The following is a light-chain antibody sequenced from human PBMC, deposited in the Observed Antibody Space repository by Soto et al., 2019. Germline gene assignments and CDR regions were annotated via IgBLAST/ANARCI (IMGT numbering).Light chain of an antibody. CDR1: QAIRSD. CDR3: LQDYNYPYT. V-gene: IGKV1-6*01. Sequence: AIQMTQSPSSLSASVGDRVTITCRAGQAIRSDLAWYQQIPGKAPKLLIYAASNLQSGVPSRFSGSGSGTDFSLTISSLQTEDFATYYCLQDYNYPYTFGQGTKLEI. J-gene: IGKJ2*01. CDR2: AAS.